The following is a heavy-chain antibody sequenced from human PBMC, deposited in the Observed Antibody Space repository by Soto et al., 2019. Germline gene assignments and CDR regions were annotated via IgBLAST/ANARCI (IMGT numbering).Heavy chain of an antibody. J-gene: IGHJ2*01. CDR1: GFTFSSYS. D-gene: IGHD2-15*01. CDR3: ARDLRVVVVAATNNWYFDL. V-gene: IGHV3-21*01. CDR2: INSSSSYI. Sequence: EVQLVESGGGLVKPGGSLRLSCAASGFTFSSYSMNWVRQAPGKGLEWVSSINSSSSYIYYADSVKGRFTISRDNAKNSLYLQMNSLRAEDTAVYYCARDLRVVVVAATNNWYFDLWGRGTLVTVSS.